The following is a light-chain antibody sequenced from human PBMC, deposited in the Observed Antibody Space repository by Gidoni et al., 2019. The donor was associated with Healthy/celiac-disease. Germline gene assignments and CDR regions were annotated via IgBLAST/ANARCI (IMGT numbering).Light chain of an antibody. J-gene: IGKJ2*03. CDR1: QSVRSSY. Sequence: EIVLTQSPVTLSLSPGERATLSCRASQSVRSSYLAWYQQKPGQAPRLLIYGASSRATGIPDRFSGSGSGTDFTLTISRLEPEDFAVYYCQQYGSSQYSFGQGTKLEIK. CDR2: GAS. CDR3: QQYGSSQYS. V-gene: IGKV3-20*01.